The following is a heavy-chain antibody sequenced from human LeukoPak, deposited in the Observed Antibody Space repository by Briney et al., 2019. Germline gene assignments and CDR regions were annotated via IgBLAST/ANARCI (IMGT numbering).Heavy chain of an antibody. CDR3: ARVKIAAADAFDI. J-gene: IGHJ3*02. V-gene: IGHV3-7*01. Sequence: GGSLRLSCAASGFTFSSYWMSWVRQAPGKGLEWVANIKQDGSEKYYVDSVKGRFTISRDNAKNSLYLQMNSLRAEDTAVYYCARVKIAAADAFDIWGQGTMVTVSS. D-gene: IGHD6-13*01. CDR2: IKQDGSEK. CDR1: GFTFSSYW.